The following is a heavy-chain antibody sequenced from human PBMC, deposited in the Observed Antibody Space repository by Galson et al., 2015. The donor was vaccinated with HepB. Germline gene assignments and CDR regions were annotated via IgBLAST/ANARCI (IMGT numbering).Heavy chain of an antibody. CDR2: TYYYRSRWNY. Sequence: CTISGDSVSTNSAAWHWIRQSPSRGLEWLGRTYYYRSRWNYDYAVSVESRLAITADTSKNQFSLQLRSVTPQDTAVYFCAKAGGQYFDWLLLSFHSWGQGTQVTVS. CDR3: AKAGGQYFDWLLLSFHS. J-gene: IGHJ5*02. V-gene: IGHV6-1*01. CDR1: GDSVSTNSAA. D-gene: IGHD3-9*01.